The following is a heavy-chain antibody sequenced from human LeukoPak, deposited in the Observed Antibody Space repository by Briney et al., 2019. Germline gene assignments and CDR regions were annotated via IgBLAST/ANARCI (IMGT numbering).Heavy chain of an antibody. CDR1: GFTFSSYS. Sequence: GGSLRLSCAASGFTFSSYSMNWVRQAPGKGLEWVSSISSRSSSIYYADSVRGRFTVSRDNAKNSLYLQMNSLRAEDTAVYYCVRYSGYDFAYWGQGTLVTVSS. CDR3: VRYSGYDFAY. D-gene: IGHD5-12*01. V-gene: IGHV3-21*01. CDR2: ISSRSSSI. J-gene: IGHJ4*02.